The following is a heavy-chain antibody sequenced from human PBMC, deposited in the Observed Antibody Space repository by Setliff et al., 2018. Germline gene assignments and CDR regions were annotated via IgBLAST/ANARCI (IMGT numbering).Heavy chain of an antibody. J-gene: IGHJ4*02. V-gene: IGHV4-39*01. Sequence: LSLTCSVSAGAISRSGYYWGWIRQSPGKGLEWIGSIYYSGSTYYNPSLKSRVTISIDTSKNQFSLKLSSVTAADTALYYCTVYNTGSSKDHYWGQGTPVTVSS. CDR1: AGAISRSGYY. CDR3: TVYNTGSSKDHY. D-gene: IGHD2-8*02. CDR2: IYYSGST.